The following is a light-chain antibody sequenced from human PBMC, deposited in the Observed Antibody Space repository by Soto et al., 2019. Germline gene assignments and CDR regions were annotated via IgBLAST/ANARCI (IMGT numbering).Light chain of an antibody. J-gene: IGKJ5*01. Sequence: EIVLTQSPGTLSLSPGERATLSCRASQSVSGSYLAWYQQKPGQAPRLLIYGASSRAAGTPDRFSGSRSGTDFTFTISRLEPEDFAVYYCQQYGSSPFTFGQGTRLEIK. CDR1: QSVSGSY. V-gene: IGKV3-20*01. CDR2: GAS. CDR3: QQYGSSPFT.